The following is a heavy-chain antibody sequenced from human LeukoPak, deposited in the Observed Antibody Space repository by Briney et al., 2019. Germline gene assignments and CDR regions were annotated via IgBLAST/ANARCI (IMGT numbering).Heavy chain of an antibody. CDR1: GFTFSSYG. CDR3: AKEHDDFEI. Sequence: GGSLRLSCAASGFTFSSYGMHWVRQAPGKGLEWVAVIPHDGRSKFYADSVKGRFSISRDDSKNTLNLEMNSLRAEDTAVYYCAKEHDDFEIWGQGTMVTVSS. CDR2: IPHDGRSK. J-gene: IGHJ3*02. V-gene: IGHV3-30*02.